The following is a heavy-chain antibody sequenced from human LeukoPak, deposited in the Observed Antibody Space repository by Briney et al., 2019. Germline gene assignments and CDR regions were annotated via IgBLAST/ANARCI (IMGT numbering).Heavy chain of an antibody. Sequence: ASVKVSCKGSRYTFTDYYMHWVRQAPGQGLEWMAKINPNSGATAYAERFQGRVTLTRDTSISTIYMELRTLTSGDTAVYYCARPSDYGDYIDYWGQGTPVTVSS. CDR2: INPNSGAT. V-gene: IGHV1-2*02. CDR1: RYTFTDYY. CDR3: ARPSDYGDYIDY. J-gene: IGHJ4*02. D-gene: IGHD4-17*01.